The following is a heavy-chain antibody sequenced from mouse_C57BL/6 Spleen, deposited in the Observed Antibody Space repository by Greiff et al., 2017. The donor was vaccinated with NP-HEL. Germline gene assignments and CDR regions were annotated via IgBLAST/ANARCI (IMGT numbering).Heavy chain of an antibody. D-gene: IGHD2-1*01. CDR3: ARNPGNSVFYAMDY. J-gene: IGHJ4*01. CDR1: GFSLTSYA. V-gene: IGHV2-9-1*01. Sequence: VQLQQSGPGLVAPSQSLSITCTVSGFSLTSYAISWVRQPPGKGLEWLGVIWPGGGTNYNSALKSRLSISKDNSKSKVFLKMNSLQTDDTARYYCARNPGNSVFYAMDYWGQGTSVTVSS. CDR2: IWPGGGT.